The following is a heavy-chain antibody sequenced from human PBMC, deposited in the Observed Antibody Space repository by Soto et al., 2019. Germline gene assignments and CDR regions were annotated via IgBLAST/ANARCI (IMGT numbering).Heavy chain of an antibody. J-gene: IGHJ5*02. Sequence: SETLSLTCTVSGASINSGDYYWSWIRQPPGKGLEWIGYIYYSGSTYYNPSLKSRVTISVDTSKNQFSLKLSSVTVADTAVYYCAGFSEVAATEINWFDPWGQGTLVTVSS. D-gene: IGHD2-15*01. V-gene: IGHV4-30-4*01. CDR3: AGFSEVAATEINWFDP. CDR1: GASINSGDYY. CDR2: IYYSGST.